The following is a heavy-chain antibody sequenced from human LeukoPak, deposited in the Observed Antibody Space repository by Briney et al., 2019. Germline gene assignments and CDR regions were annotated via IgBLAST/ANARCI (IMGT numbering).Heavy chain of an antibody. J-gene: IGHJ4*02. CDR1: GGSISSGSYY. CDR2: IYTSGST. V-gene: IGHV4-61*02. Sequence: SQTLPLTCTVSGGSISSGSYYWSWIRQPAGKGLEWIGRIYTSGSTNYNPSLKSRVTISVDTSKNQFSLKLSSVTAADTAVYYCARDLGYCSGGSCYHDYWGQGTLVTVSS. CDR3: ARDLGYCSGGSCYHDY. D-gene: IGHD2-15*01.